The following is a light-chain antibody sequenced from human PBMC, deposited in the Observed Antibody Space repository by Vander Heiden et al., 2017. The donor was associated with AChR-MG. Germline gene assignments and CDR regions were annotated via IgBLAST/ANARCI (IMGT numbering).Light chain of an antibody. V-gene: IGKV3-20*01. CDR1: QSVSSSY. J-gene: IGKJ4*01. CDR2: GAS. CDR3: QQYGSSLLT. Sequence: IVLTQSPGTLSLSPGERATLSCRASQSVSSSYLAWYQQKPGQAPRLLIYGASSRATGIPDRFSGSGSGTDFTLTISRLEPEDVAVYYWQQYGSSLLTFGGGTKVEIK.